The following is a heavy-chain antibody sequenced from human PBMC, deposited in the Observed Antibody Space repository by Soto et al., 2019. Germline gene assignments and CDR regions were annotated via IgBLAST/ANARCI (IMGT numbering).Heavy chain of an antibody. D-gene: IGHD2-2*01. CDR1: GYTFTSYY. CDR2: INPSGGST. J-gene: IGHJ4*02. V-gene: IGHV1-46*03. CDR3: ARDPYCSSTSFYFDY. Sequence: QVQLVPSGAEVKKPGASVKVSCKASGYTFTSYYMHWVRQASGQGLEWRGIINPSGGSTSYAQKFQGRVTMTRDTSTSTVYMELSSLRSEDTAVYYCARDPYCSSTSFYFDYWGQGTLVTVSS.